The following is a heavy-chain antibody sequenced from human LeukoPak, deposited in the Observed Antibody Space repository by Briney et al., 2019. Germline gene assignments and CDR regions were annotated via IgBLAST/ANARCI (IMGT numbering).Heavy chain of an antibody. D-gene: IGHD4-11*01. CDR3: ARHDYSNYENWFDP. CDR1: GYSISSGYY. J-gene: IGHJ5*02. CDR2: IYHSGST. Sequence: PSETLSLTCTVSGYSISSGYYWGWIRQPPGKGLEWIGTIYHSGSTYYNLSLKSQVTISVDTSKNQFSLKLSSVTAADTAVYYCARHDYSNYENWFDPWGQGTLVTVSS. V-gene: IGHV4-38-2*02.